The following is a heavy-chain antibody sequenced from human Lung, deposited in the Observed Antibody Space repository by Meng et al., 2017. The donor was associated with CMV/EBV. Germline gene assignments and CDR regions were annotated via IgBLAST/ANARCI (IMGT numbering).Heavy chain of an antibody. J-gene: IGHJ3*01. V-gene: IGHV1-2*02. Sequence: ASVKVSCKASGYTFSGHYIHWVRQAPGQGLEWMGWINPDSGGTRYSQKFQYRVTMTRDTSINPAYMDLSRLKSDDPAVYYGSRGAPFFRDDFDLWGQGTMVTVSS. CDR2: INPDSGGT. CDR1: GYTFSGHY. CDR3: SRGAPFFRDDFDL. D-gene: IGHD3-16*01.